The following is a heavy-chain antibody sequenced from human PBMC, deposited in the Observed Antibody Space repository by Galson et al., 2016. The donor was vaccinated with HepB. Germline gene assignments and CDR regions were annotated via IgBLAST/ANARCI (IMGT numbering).Heavy chain of an antibody. V-gene: IGHV3-11*01. CDR1: GFNFNNYA. D-gene: IGHD6-13*01. CDR3: ARMFPLYSSGWYVRGDGWFDS. J-gene: IGHJ5*01. Sequence: SLRLSCAASGFNFNNYAMSWVRQAPRKGLEWVSYISGDGRTINYADSVKGRFTISRGNAKNSLYLHMNSLTGEDTAVYYCARMFPLYSSGWYVRGDGWFDSWGQGTLVTVSS. CDR2: ISGDGRTI.